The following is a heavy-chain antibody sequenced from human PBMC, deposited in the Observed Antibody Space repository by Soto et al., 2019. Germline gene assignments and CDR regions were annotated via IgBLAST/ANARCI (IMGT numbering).Heavy chain of an antibody. CDR1: GGTFSSYA. V-gene: IGHV1-69*01. D-gene: IGHD5-12*01. CDR3: AGRTNGGYDLAYYYYGMDV. CDR2: IIPIFGTA. Sequence: QVQLVQSGAEVKKPGSSVKVSCKASGGTFSSYAISWVRQAPGQGHEWMGGIIPIFGTANYAQKFQGRVTITAGESTSTAYMELSSLRSEDTAVYYGAGRTNGGYDLAYYYYGMDVWGQGTTVTVSS. J-gene: IGHJ6*02.